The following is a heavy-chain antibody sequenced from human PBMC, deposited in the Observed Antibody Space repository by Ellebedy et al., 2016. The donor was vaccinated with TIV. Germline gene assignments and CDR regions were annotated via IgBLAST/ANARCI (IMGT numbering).Heavy chain of an antibody. J-gene: IGHJ2*01. V-gene: IGHV3-66*01. CDR2: IYTDDST. CDR1: KFTVSYNY. CDR3: ARASFYDVDLSGWYFDL. Sequence: GESLKISCAASKFTVSYNYMSWVRQAPGKGPEWVSGIYTDDSTYYADSVKSRFTISRDNSKNTLYLQMNSLRTEDTAVYYCARASFYDVDLSGWYFDLWGRGTLITVSS. D-gene: IGHD3-10*02.